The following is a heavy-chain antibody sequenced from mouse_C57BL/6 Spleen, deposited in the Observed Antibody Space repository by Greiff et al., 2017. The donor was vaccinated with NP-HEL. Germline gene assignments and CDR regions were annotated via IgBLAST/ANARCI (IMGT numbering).Heavy chain of an antibody. Sequence: QVQLQQSGAELVRPGASVKLSCKASGYTFTDYYINWVKQRPGQGLVWIARIYPGSGNTYYNEKFKGKATLTAEKSSSTAYMQLSSLTSEDSAVYFCARFYYDYDYFDYWGQGTTLTVSS. D-gene: IGHD2-4*01. CDR2: IYPGSGNT. CDR3: ARFYYDYDYFDY. J-gene: IGHJ2*01. CDR1: GYTFTDYY. V-gene: IGHV1-76*01.